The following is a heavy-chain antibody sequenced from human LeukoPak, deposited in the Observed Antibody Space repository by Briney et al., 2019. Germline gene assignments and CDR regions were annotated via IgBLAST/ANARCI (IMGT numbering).Heavy chain of an antibody. CDR2: IYPGDSDT. CDR1: GYSFSNYW. Sequence: GESLKISCKGSGYSFSNYWIGWVRQMPGKGLEWMGIIYPGDSDTRYSLSFQGQVTISADRPITTAYLQWSSLKASDTAMYYCARQGHGFDIWGQGTTVTVSS. V-gene: IGHV5-51*01. CDR3: ARQGHGFDI. J-gene: IGHJ3*02.